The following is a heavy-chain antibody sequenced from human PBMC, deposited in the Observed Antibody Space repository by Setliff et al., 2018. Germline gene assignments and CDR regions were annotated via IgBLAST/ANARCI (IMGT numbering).Heavy chain of an antibody. J-gene: IGHJ4*02. D-gene: IGHD3-22*01. Sequence: PGGSLRLSCAASGFTFSSYSMNWVRQAPGKGLEWVSSINSDGTSTNYADSVKGRFIISRDNAKNTLYLQMNSLRAEDTAIYYCVRHDSSDASCSPDYFDYWGQGTLVTVSS. CDR3: VRHDSSDASCSPDYFDY. CDR1: GFTFSSYS. CDR2: INSDGTST. V-gene: IGHV3-74*01.